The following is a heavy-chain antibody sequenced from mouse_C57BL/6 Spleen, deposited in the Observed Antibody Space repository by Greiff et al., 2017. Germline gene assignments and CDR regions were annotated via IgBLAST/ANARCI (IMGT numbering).Heavy chain of an antibody. CDR1: GFTFSSYG. CDR3: ARHLITTVVADDYAMDY. Sequence: EVQGVESGGDLVKPGGSLKLSCAASGFTFSSYGMSWVRQTPDKRLEWVATISSGGSYTYYPDSVKGRFTISRDNAKNTLYLQMSSLKSEDTAMYYCARHLITTVVADDYAMDYWGQGTSVTVSS. CDR2: ISSGGSYT. V-gene: IGHV5-6*01. D-gene: IGHD1-1*01. J-gene: IGHJ4*01.